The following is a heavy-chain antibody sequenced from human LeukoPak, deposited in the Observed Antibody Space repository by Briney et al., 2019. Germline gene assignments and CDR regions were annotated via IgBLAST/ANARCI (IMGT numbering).Heavy chain of an antibody. CDR3: ARDGGSYSPYYFDY. D-gene: IGHD1-26*01. V-gene: IGHV1-18*01. CDR1: GYTFTSYG. CDR2: ISAYNGNT. J-gene: IGHJ4*02. Sequence: VASVKVSCKASGYTFTSYGISWVRQAPGQGLEWMGWISAYNGNTNYAQKLQGRVTMTTDTSTSTAYMELRSLRSDDTAVYYCARDGGSYSPYYFDYWGQGTLVTVSS.